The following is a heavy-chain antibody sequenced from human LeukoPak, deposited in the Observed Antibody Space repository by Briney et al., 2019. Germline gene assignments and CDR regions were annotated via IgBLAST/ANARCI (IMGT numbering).Heavy chain of an antibody. Sequence: ASVKVSCKASGFTFTAFTMHWVRQAPGRGLEWMGWINAGNGNTKYSQKFQDRVTITRDTSATTVYMELSSLRSEDTAVYYCARDRGWRPSPFDYWAQGTLVTVSS. J-gene: IGHJ4*02. V-gene: IGHV1-3*01. CDR3: ARDRGWRPSPFDY. D-gene: IGHD2-21*02. CDR1: GFTFTAFT. CDR2: INAGNGNT.